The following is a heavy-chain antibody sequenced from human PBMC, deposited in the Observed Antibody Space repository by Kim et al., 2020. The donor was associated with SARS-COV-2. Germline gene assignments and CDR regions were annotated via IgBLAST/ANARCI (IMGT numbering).Heavy chain of an antibody. J-gene: IGHJ4*02. V-gene: IGHV1-3*01. Sequence: ASVKVSCKASGYTFTSYAMHLVRQAPGQRLEWMGWINAGNGNTKYSQKFQGRVTITRDTSASTAYMELSSLRSEDTAVYYCARDRHCGSYYFPFDYWGQGPLVTVSS. CDR3: ARDRHCGSYYFPFDY. CDR2: INAGNGNT. CDR1: GYTFTSYA. D-gene: IGHD1-26*01.